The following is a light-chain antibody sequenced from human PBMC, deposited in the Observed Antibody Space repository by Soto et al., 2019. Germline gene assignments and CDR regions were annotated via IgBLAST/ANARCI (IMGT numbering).Light chain of an antibody. Sequence: ELVLTQSPGTLSLSPGERATLSCRASQSVSSSYLGWYQQKPGQAPRLLIYGASSRATGIPDRFSGSGSGTDFTLTISRLEPEDFAVYYCQQYGRSPGTFGQGTKVEIK. J-gene: IGKJ1*01. CDR1: QSVSSSY. CDR3: QQYGRSPGT. V-gene: IGKV3-20*01. CDR2: GAS.